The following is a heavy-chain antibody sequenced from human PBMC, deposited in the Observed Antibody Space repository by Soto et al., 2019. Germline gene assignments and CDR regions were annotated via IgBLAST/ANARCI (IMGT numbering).Heavy chain of an antibody. CDR1: GGSISSSNW. J-gene: IGHJ6*02. CDR3: ASRTYAMDV. V-gene: IGHV4-4*02. Sequence: QVQLQESCPGLVKPSGTLSLTCAVSGGSISSSNWWSWVRPPPGKGLEWIGEIFHNGNTYSNPSLTGRVTMSVDKSKNQFSLNLNSVTAADTAVYYCASRTYAMDVWGQGTTVTVSS. CDR2: IFHNGNT.